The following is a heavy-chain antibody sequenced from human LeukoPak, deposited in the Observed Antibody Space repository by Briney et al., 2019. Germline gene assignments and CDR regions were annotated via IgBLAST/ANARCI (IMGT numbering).Heavy chain of an antibody. CDR2: VYGSGYT. Sequence: KPSETLSLTCTVSGASISGWYWSWIRQPPGKGLEWIGYVYGSGYTNYNPSLKSRVTISVDTSKNQFSLKLSSVTAADTAVYYCARGRTYSSSWPSRGWFDPWGQGTLVTVSS. D-gene: IGHD6-13*01. J-gene: IGHJ5*02. CDR1: GASISGWY. CDR3: ARGRTYSSSWPSRGWFDP. V-gene: IGHV4-59*12.